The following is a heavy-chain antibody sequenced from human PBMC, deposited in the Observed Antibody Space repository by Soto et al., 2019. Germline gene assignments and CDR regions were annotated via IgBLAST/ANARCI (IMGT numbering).Heavy chain of an antibody. D-gene: IGHD2-15*01. CDR2: ISRSGDTS. Sequence: LKXSYASSGCTVDKYIMTGVRLAPGKGLEWVSAISRSGDTSYYADSAKGRFTISRDNSKSRLYLEMSSLRAEDTALYYCAKEALVGGGISAFDSWGQGILVTVS. V-gene: IGHV3-23*01. J-gene: IGHJ4*02. CDR3: AKEALVGGGISAFDS. CDR1: GCTVDKYI.